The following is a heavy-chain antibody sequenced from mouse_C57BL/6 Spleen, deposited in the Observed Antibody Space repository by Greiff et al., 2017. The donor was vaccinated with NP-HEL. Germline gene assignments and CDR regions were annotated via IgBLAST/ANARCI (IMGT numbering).Heavy chain of an antibody. D-gene: IGHD1-1*01. CDR2: IHPNSGST. CDR1: GYTFTSYW. Sequence: QVQLQQPGAELVKPGASVKLSCKASGYTFTSYWMHWVKQRPGQGLEWIGMIHPNSGSTNYNEKFKSKATLTVDKSSSTAYMQLGSLTSEDSAVYYCARLRDYAMDYWGQGTSVTVSS. V-gene: IGHV1-64*01. CDR3: ARLRDYAMDY. J-gene: IGHJ4*01.